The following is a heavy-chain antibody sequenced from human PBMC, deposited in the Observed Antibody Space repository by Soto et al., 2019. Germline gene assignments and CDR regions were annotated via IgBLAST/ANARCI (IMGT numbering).Heavy chain of an antibody. J-gene: IGHJ4*02. D-gene: IGHD6-19*01. V-gene: IGHV1-18*01. CDR1: GYTFTSYG. CDR3: ARDRQFATGWYEGD. CDR2: ISAYNGNT. Sequence: ASVKVSCKASGYTFTSYGISWVRQAPGQGLEWMGWISAYNGNTNYAQKLQGRVTMTTDTSTSTAYMELRSLRSDDTAVYYCARDRQFATGWYEGDWGQGTLVTVSS.